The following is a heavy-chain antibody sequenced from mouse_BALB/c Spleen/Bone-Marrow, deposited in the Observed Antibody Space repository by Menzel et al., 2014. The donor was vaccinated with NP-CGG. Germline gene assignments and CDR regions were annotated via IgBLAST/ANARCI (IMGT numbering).Heavy chain of an antibody. V-gene: IGHV14-3*02. CDR2: IDPANGNT. CDR3: ALYYDYDVGY. CDR1: GSNIKDTY. J-gene: IGHJ2*01. D-gene: IGHD2-4*01. Sequence: VQLQQSGAELVKPGASVKLSCTASGSNIKDTYMHWVKQRPEQGLEWIGRIDPANGNTKYDPKFQGKATITADTSSNTAYLQLISLTSEDTAVYYCALYYDYDVGYWGQGTTLTVSS.